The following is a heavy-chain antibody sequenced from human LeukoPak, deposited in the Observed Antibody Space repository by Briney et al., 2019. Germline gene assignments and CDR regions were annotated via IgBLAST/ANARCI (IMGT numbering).Heavy chain of an antibody. Sequence: ASVKVSCKASGYTFTSYAMHWVRQAPGQRLEWMGWINAGNGNTKYSQKFQGRVTVTRDTSASTAYMELSSLRSEDTAVYYCARVGYDILTGYCRYGMDVWGKGTTVTVSS. V-gene: IGHV1-3*01. CDR1: GYTFTSYA. CDR3: ARVGYDILTGYCRYGMDV. CDR2: INAGNGNT. J-gene: IGHJ6*04. D-gene: IGHD3-9*01.